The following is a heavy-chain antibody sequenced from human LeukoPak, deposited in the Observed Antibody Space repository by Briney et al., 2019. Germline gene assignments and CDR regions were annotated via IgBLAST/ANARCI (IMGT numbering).Heavy chain of an antibody. CDR1: GFTFSSYD. Sequence: PGGSLRLSCAASGFTFSSYDMHWVRQAPGKELEWGTYISSSGSTIYYADSVRGIFTISRDNAKNSLYLQMNSLRAEDTAVYYCARVIAAAGDYWGQGTLVTVSS. J-gene: IGHJ4*02. V-gene: IGHV3-48*03. D-gene: IGHD6-13*01. CDR3: ARVIAAAGDY. CDR2: ISSSGSTI.